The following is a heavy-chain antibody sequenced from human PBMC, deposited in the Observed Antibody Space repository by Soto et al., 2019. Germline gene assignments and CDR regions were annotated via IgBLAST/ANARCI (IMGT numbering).Heavy chain of an antibody. V-gene: IGHV4-31*03. Sequence: SETLSLTCTVSGGSISSGGYYWSWIRQHPGKGLEWIGYIYYSGSTYYNPSLKSRVTISVDTSKNQFSLKLSSVTAADTAVYYRARTNYDILTGSYYFDYWGQGTLVTVS. D-gene: IGHD3-9*01. CDR3: ARTNYDILTGSYYFDY. CDR1: GGSISSGGYY. J-gene: IGHJ4*02. CDR2: IYYSGST.